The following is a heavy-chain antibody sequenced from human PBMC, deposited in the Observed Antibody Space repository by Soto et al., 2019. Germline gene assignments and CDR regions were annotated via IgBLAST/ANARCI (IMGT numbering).Heavy chain of an antibody. CDR1: GFTFSTYS. CDR2: ISSSSTI. Sequence: EVQMVESGGDLVQPGGSLRLSCAASGFTFSTYSMNWVRQATGKGLEWVSSISSSSTIYYADSVKGRFTISRDNVQNSLYLQRHSLRAEDTAVYYCARERGSGWTFDYWGQGTLVTVSS. D-gene: IGHD6-19*01. V-gene: IGHV3-48*01. J-gene: IGHJ4*02. CDR3: ARERGSGWTFDY.